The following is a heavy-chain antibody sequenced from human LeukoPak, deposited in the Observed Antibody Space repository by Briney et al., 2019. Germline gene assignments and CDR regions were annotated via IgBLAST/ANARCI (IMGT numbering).Heavy chain of an antibody. Sequence: ASVKVSCKASGYTFTSYGISWVRQAPGQGLEWMRWISAYNGNTNYAQKLQGRVTMTTDTSTSTAYMELRSLRSDDTAVYYCAKTGGSYYYYYYGMDVWGQGTTVTVSS. V-gene: IGHV1-18*01. CDR3: AKTGGSYYYYYYGMDV. D-gene: IGHD1-26*01. J-gene: IGHJ6*02. CDR1: GYTFTSYG. CDR2: ISAYNGNT.